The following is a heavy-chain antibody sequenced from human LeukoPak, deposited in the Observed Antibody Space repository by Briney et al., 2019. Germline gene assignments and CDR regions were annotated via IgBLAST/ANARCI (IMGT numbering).Heavy chain of an antibody. V-gene: IGHV3-53*01. Sequence: GGSLRLSCAASGFTVSSTSMSWVRQAPGKGLEWVSIIYRGDNTYYVDSVKGRFIISRDNSKNTLYLQMHRLRAEYTAVYYCGRKQGYSNFLGGYFDYWGQGTLVTVSS. CDR1: GFTVSSTS. J-gene: IGHJ4*02. CDR3: GRKQGYSNFLGGYFDY. CDR2: IYRGDNT. D-gene: IGHD4-11*01.